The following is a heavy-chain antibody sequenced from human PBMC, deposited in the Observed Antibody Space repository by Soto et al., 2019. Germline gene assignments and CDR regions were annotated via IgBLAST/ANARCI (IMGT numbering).Heavy chain of an antibody. CDR1: GYTFTSYY. CDR3: ARTSPGTLPFDP. J-gene: IGHJ5*02. Sequence: ASVKVSCKASGYTFTSYYMHWVRQAPGQGLEWMGIIDPSGGSTSYAQKFQGRVTMTRDTSTSTVYMELSSLRSEDTAVYYCARTSPGTLPFDPWGQGTLVTVSS. CDR2: IDPSGGST. V-gene: IGHV1-46*01.